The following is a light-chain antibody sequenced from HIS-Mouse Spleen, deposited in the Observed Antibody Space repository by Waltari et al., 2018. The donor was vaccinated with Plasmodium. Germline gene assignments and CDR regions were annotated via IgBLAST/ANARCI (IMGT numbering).Light chain of an antibody. CDR3: YSTDSSGNHRV. Sequence: SYELTQPPSVAVSPGQTARITCSGDALPKKSAYWYKQKSGPAPVLVIYEDSKRPSGVPERFSGSSAGTMATWTISGAQVEDEADYYCYSTDSSGNHRVFGGGTKLTVL. CDR1: ALPKKS. CDR2: EDS. J-gene: IGLJ3*02. V-gene: IGLV3-10*01.